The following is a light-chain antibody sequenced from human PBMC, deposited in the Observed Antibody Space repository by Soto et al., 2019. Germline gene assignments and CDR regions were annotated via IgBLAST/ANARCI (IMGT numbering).Light chain of an antibody. J-gene: IGKJ1*01. CDR1: QSVSNN. Sequence: EIVLTQSPGTLSLSPGERATLSCRASQSVSNNLAWYQQKPGQAPRLLIYGASTRAAGIPDRFSGSGSGTDFSLTINRLEPEDSAVYYCQQYDTSPRTFGQGTKVDIK. CDR3: QQYDTSPRT. CDR2: GAS. V-gene: IGKV3-20*01.